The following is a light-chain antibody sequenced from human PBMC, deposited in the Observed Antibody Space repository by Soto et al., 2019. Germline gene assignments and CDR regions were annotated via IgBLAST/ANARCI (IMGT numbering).Light chain of an antibody. V-gene: IGKV3-15*01. Sequence: EIGITQSPATLSVTPGERATLSCRASPSVSSNLAWYQQKPGQAPRHRIYGASTMATGIPARFSGSGSGTEFTLTISSLQSEDFAVYYCQQYNNWPRTFGQGTKVEIK. CDR3: QQYNNWPRT. J-gene: IGKJ1*01. CDR2: GAS. CDR1: PSVSSN.